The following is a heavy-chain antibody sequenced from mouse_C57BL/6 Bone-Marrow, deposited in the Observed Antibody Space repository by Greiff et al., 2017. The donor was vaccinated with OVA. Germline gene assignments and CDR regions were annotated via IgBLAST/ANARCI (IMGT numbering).Heavy chain of an antibody. CDR1: GYTFTDYY. J-gene: IGHJ4*01. CDR2: IYPGSGNT. D-gene: IGHD1-1*01. Sequence: QVQLKESGAELVRPGASVKLSCKASGYTFTDYYINWVKQRPGQGLEWIARIYPGSGNTYYNEKFKGKATLTAEKSSSTAYMQLSSLTSEDSAVYFCARWYYGSYYYAMDYWGQGTSVTVSS. V-gene: IGHV1-76*01. CDR3: ARWYYGSYYYAMDY.